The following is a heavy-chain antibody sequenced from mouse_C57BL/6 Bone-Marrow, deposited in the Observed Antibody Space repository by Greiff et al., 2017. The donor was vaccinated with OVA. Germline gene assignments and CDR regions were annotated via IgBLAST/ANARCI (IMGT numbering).Heavy chain of an antibody. CDR1: GFTFSDAW. Sequence: EVQGVESGGGLVQPGGSMKLSCAASGFTFSDAWMDWVRQSPEKGLEWVAEIRNKANNHATYYADAVKGRFTILRDDSKSSVYLQMNSLRAEDTGIYYCTSDDYGDYAMDYWGQGTSVTVSS. V-gene: IGHV6-6*01. CDR3: TSDDYGDYAMDY. J-gene: IGHJ4*01. CDR2: IRNKANNHAT. D-gene: IGHD2-4*01.